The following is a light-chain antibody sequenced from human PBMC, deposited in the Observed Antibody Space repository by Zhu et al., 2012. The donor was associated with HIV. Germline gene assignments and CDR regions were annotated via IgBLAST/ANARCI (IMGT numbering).Light chain of an antibody. V-gene: IGKV3-20*01. J-gene: IGKJ1*01. CDR3: QQYSDWPPWT. CDR2: GAS. CDR1: QTVSRNY. Sequence: EIVLTQSPGTLSLSPGERATLSCRASQTVSRNYLAWYQQKPGQAPRLLIYGASRRVTGIPDRFSGSGSGTEFTLTISNMQSEDFAVYYCQQYSDWPPWTFGLGTKVEIK.